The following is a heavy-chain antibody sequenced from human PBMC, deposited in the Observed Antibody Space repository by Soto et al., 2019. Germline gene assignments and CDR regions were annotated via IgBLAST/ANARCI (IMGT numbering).Heavy chain of an antibody. CDR2: ISAYNGNT. V-gene: IGHV1-18*01. Sequence: GASVKVSCKASGYTFTSYGISWVRQAPGQGLEWMGWISAYNGNTNYAQKLQGRVTMTTDTSTSTAYMELRSLRSDDTAVYYCARGRVKYYDITPDAFDIWGQGTMVTVSS. J-gene: IGHJ3*02. CDR1: GYTFTSYG. D-gene: IGHD3-9*01. CDR3: ARGRVKYYDITPDAFDI.